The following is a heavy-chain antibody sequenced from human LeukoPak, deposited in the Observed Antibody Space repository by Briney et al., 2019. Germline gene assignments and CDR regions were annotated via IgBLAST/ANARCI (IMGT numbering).Heavy chain of an antibody. J-gene: IGHJ4*02. Sequence: PGGSLRLSCAASGFTFRLYVMTWVRQAPGKGLEWVSAITGSGGSIYYADSVRGRFTISRDSSKNTLYLQMSSLRAEDTAIYYCAHPSTPDYGGLDYWGQGTLVTVSS. V-gene: IGHV3-23*01. CDR1: GFTFRLYV. CDR3: AHPSTPDYGGLDY. D-gene: IGHD4-17*01. CDR2: ITGSGGSI.